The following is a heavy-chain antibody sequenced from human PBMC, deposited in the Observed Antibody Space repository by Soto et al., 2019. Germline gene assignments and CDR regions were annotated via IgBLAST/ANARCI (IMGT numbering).Heavy chain of an antibody. J-gene: IGHJ6*02. D-gene: IGHD4-4*01. CDR2: IIPIFGSP. Sequence: QVQLVQSGAEVKKPGSSVRVSCKASGGTLRSHAINWVRQAPGQGLEWMGGIIPIFGSPYYAQKFQGRGTIPADEASITAYMELSSLRSEDTAVYYFAGTVAIPYYHGMDVWGQGTTVTVSS. V-gene: IGHV1-69*01. CDR1: GGTLRSHA. CDR3: AGTVAIPYYHGMDV.